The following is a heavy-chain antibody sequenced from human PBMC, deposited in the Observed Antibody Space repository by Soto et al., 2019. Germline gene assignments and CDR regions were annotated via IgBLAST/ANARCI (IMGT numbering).Heavy chain of an antibody. Sequence: PGGSLRLSCAASGFTFSDHYMAWIRQAPGKGLEIVAHMSGSGSSEDYGDSVKGRFSIFRENSKNLLFLQMFFLRAEDTAVYYCARDLLGYSSSSALNWFDPWGQGTLVTVSS. J-gene: IGHJ5*02. D-gene: IGHD6-6*01. V-gene: IGHV3-11*01. CDR3: ARDLLGYSSSSALNWFDP. CDR2: MSGSGSSE. CDR1: GFTFSDHY.